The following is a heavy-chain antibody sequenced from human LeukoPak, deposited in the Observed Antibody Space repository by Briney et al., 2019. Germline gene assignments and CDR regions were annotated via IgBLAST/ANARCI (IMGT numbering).Heavy chain of an antibody. CDR2: ISYDGYDK. V-gene: IGHV3-30-3*01. CDR3: ARDFFPIVDSTWYEIGY. Sequence: GGSLRLSCAASGFTFNDYAMYWVRQTPGKGLEWVALISYDGYDKSYADSVRGRFTISRDNSKNTLYLQMDSLRSEDTAVYYCARDFFPIVDSTWYEIGYWGQGTLVTVSS. J-gene: IGHJ4*02. CDR1: GFTFNDYA. D-gene: IGHD6-13*01.